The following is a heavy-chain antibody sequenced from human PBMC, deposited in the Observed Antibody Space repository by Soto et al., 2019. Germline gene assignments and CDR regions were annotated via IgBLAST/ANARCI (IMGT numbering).Heavy chain of an antibody. Sequence: ASGTLSLTCTVSGGSISSYYWSWIRQPPGKGLEWIGYIYYSGSTNYNPSLKSRVTISVDTSKNQFSLKLSSVTAADTAVYYCAREYTIAARPYYFDYWGQGTLVTVSS. J-gene: IGHJ4*02. D-gene: IGHD6-6*01. CDR1: GGSISSYY. CDR2: IYYSGST. V-gene: IGHV4-59*01. CDR3: AREYTIAARPYYFDY.